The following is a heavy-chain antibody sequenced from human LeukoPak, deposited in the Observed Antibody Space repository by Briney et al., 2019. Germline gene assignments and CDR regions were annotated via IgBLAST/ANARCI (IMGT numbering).Heavy chain of an antibody. Sequence: PGGSLRLSCAASGFTFSSYAMTWVRQAPGKGLDWVSGISDSGGSTHYADSVKGRFTISRDNSKNTLYLEMNSLRAEDTAVYYCAKERWSGYSHGYKDYWGQGTLVTVSS. CDR3: AKERWSGYSHGYKDY. V-gene: IGHV3-23*01. J-gene: IGHJ4*02. CDR1: GFTFSSYA. CDR2: ISDSGGST. D-gene: IGHD5-18*01.